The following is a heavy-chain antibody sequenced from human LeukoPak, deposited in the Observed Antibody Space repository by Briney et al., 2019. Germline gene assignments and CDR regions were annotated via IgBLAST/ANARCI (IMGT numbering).Heavy chain of an antibody. J-gene: IGHJ4*02. CDR1: GFTVSSNY. D-gene: IGHD3-22*01. Sequence: GGSLRLSCAASGFTVSSNYMSWVRQAPGKGLEWVSVIYSGGSTYYADSVKGRFTISRDNSKNTLYLQMNSLRAEDTAVYYCARVTLYYYDSSGYTFDYWGQGTLVTVSS. CDR2: IYSGGST. CDR3: ARVTLYYYDSSGYTFDY. V-gene: IGHV3-66*01.